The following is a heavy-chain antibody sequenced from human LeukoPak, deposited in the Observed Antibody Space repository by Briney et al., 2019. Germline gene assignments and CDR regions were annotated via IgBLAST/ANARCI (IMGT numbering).Heavy chain of an antibody. CDR1: GGSISSSSYY. D-gene: IGHD2-8*01. J-gene: IGHJ6*03. Sequence: PSETLSLTCTVSGGSISSSSYYWGWIRQPPGKGLEWIGSIYYSGSTYYNPSLKSRVTISVDTSKNQFSLKLSSVTAADTAVYYCARHLYPYYYYIDVWGKGTTVTVSS. V-gene: IGHV4-39*01. CDR2: IYYSGST. CDR3: ARHLYPYYYYIDV.